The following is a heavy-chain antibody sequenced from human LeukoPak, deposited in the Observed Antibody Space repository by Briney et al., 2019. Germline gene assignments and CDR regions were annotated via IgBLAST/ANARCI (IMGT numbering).Heavy chain of an antibody. J-gene: IGHJ4*02. V-gene: IGHV1-46*01. CDR2: ISPSGRSK. D-gene: IGHD1-1*01. Sequence: SSLKVSCKPSGYTFTRYYINWVRQAAGQGLEWMGIISPSGRSKSYAQKFQGRLTMTRDTSTSTVYMELSSLRSDDTAVYYCARDKSGTTQGDFDYWGQGTLVTVSS. CDR3: ARDKSGTTQGDFDY. CDR1: GYTFTRYY.